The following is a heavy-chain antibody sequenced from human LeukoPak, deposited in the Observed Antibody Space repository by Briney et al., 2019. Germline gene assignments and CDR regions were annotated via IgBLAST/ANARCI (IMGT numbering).Heavy chain of an antibody. D-gene: IGHD6-13*01. Sequence: ASVKVSCKASGFTFTSYGFTWVRQAPGQGVEWMGWISAYNGNTNYAQKFRGRVTMTTDTSTTTVYMELGSLRSDDTAVYYCARGGLSSSSCVYWGQGTLVTVSS. CDR2: ISAYNGNT. J-gene: IGHJ4*02. CDR1: GFTFTSYG. CDR3: ARGGLSSSSCVY. V-gene: IGHV1-18*01.